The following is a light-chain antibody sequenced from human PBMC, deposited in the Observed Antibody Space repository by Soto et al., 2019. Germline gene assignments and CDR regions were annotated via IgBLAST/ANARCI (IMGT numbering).Light chain of an antibody. V-gene: IGKV1-5*03. J-gene: IGKJ4*01. CDR3: QHYNEYPLT. CDR2: KAS. CDR1: QSISTN. Sequence: DIEMTQSPFTLSASVGDRVTITCRASQSISTNLAWYQQKPGKTPNLLIYKASTLQSGVPSRFSGSGFGTEFTLTVNSLQPDDFATYFYQHYNEYPLTFGGGTKVEIK.